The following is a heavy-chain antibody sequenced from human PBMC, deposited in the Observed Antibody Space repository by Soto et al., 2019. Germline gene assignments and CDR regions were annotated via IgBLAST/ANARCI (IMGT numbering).Heavy chain of an antibody. J-gene: IGHJ4*02. CDR1: GYTFTSYG. Sequence: ASVKVSCKASGYTFTSYGISWVRQAPGQGLEWMGWNSAYNGNTNYAQKLQGRVTMTTDTSTSTAYMELRSLRSDDTAVYYCARGMVTMVRGVIYYFDYWGQGTLVTV. CDR3: ARGMVTMVRGVIYYFDY. CDR2: NSAYNGNT. D-gene: IGHD3-10*01. V-gene: IGHV1-18*01.